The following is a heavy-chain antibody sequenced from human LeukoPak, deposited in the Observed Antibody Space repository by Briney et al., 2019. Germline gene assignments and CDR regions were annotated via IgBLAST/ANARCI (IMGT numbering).Heavy chain of an antibody. Sequence: SETLSLTCTVSGGSISSYYWSWIRQPPGKGLEWIGYIYYSGSTNYNPSLNSRVTISVDTSKNQFSLKLSSVTAADTAVYYCAREVATTYYFDYWGQGTLVTVSS. CDR3: AREVATTYYFDY. J-gene: IGHJ4*02. V-gene: IGHV4-59*01. CDR2: IYYSGST. D-gene: IGHD5-12*01. CDR1: GGSISSYY.